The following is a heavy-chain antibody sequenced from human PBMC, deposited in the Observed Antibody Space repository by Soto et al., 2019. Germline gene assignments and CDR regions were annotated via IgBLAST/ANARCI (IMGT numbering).Heavy chain of an antibody. CDR2: ISYDGSNK. CDR1: GFTFSSYG. CDR3: AKDWGQTTVTTSDY. J-gene: IGHJ4*02. D-gene: IGHD4-17*01. Sequence: QVQLVESGGGVVQPGRSRRLSCAASGFTFSSYGMHWVRQAPGKGLEWVAVISYDGSNKYYADSVKGRFTISRDNSKNTLYLQMNSLRAEDTAVYYCAKDWGQTTVTTSDYWGQGTLVTVSS. V-gene: IGHV3-30*18.